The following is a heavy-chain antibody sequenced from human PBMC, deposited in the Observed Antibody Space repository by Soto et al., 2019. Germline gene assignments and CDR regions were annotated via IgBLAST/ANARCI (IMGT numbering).Heavy chain of an antibody. V-gene: IGHV1-69*06. CDR2: IIPMSGRP. CDR1: GGTFNSYS. CDR3: TRRGRQSANWFDP. J-gene: IGHJ5*02. Sequence: SVKVSCKASGGTFNSYSIDWLLQAPGQGFEWMGGIIPMSGRPNYAQRFQGRVTFSADKSINTVYMEVNSLTHEDTAVYYCTRRGRQSANWFDPWGQGTLVTVLL.